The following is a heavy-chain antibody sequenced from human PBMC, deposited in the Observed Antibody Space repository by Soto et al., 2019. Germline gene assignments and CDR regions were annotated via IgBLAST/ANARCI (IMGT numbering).Heavy chain of an antibody. J-gene: IGHJ4*02. D-gene: IGHD2-2*02. CDR2: IYYSGST. V-gene: IGHV4-39*01. Sequence: QLQLQESGPGLVKPSETLSLTCTVSGGSISSSSYYWGWIRQPPGKGLEWIGSIYYSGSTYYNPSLQSRVTISVDTSKNQFCLKLSSVTAADTAVYYCARLHFSLLYPSYYFDYWGQGTLVTVSS. CDR1: GGSISSSSYY. CDR3: ARLHFSLLYPSYYFDY.